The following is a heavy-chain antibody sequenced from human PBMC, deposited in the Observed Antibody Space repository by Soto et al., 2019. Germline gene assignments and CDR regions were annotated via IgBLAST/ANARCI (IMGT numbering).Heavy chain of an antibody. CDR2: IIPIFGTA. D-gene: IGHD3-22*01. V-gene: IGHV1-69*13. Sequence: SVKVSCKASGGTFSSYAISWVRQAPGQGLEWMGGIIPIFGTANYAQKFQGRVTITADESTSTAYMELSSLRSEDTAVYYCARGGSSGYYPPNWFDSWGQGTLVTVSS. CDR1: GGTFSSYA. CDR3: ARGGSSGYYPPNWFDS. J-gene: IGHJ5*01.